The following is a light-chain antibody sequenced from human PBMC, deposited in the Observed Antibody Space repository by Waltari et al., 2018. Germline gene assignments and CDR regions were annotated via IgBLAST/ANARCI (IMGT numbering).Light chain of an antibody. CDR1: QSVTSIS. CDR2: GTS. V-gene: IGKV3-20*01. J-gene: IGKJ4*01. CDR3: QQYDGEVVT. Sequence: EIVLTQSPGTLSLSPGDRATLPCRASQSVTSISLTLYQQKLGQAPRLLIYGTSSRATGIPDRFSGSGSGTDFTLTISRLEPEDFAVYYCQQYDGEVVTFGGGTKVEI.